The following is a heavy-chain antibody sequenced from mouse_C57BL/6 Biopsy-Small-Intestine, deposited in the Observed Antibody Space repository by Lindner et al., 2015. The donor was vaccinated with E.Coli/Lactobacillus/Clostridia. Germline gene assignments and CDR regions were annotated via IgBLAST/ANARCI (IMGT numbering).Heavy chain of an antibody. D-gene: IGHD2-10*02. CDR1: GYLFTGYY. J-gene: IGHJ3*01. CDR3: ARRSMVTPWFTY. V-gene: IGHV1-42*01. CDR2: IHPSTGDT. Sequence: VQLQESGPELVKPGASVKISCKASGYLFTGYYMNWVKQSPEKSLEWIGEIHPSTGDTTYNQKFKAKATLTVDKSSSTAYMQLMSLTSEDSAVYYCARRSMVTPWFTYWGQGTLVTVSA.